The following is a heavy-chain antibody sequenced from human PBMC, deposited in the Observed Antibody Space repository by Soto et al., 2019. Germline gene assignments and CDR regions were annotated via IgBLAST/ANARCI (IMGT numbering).Heavy chain of an antibody. J-gene: IGHJ5*02. Sequence: AGGSLRLSCAASGFTFSSYAMSWVRQAPGKGLEWVSAISGSGGSTNYNPSLKSRVTISVDTSKNQFSLKLSSVTAADTAVYYCARGLHYDILTHPNWFDPWGQGTLVTVSS. CDR3: ARGLHYDILTHPNWFDP. V-gene: IGHV3-23*02. CDR2: ISGSGGST. D-gene: IGHD3-9*01. CDR1: GFTFSSYA.